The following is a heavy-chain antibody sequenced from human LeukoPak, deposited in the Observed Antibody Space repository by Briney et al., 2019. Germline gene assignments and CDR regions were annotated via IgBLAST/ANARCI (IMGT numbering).Heavy chain of an antibody. CDR2: MNPNSGNT. CDR1: GYTFTSYD. D-gene: IGHD2-15*01. CDR3: ARWGYCSGGSCYDEYYFDY. V-gene: IGHV1-8*01. J-gene: IGHJ4*02. Sequence: GASVKVSCKASGYTFTSYDINWVRQATGQGLEWMGWMNPNSGNTGYAQKFQGRVTMTRNTSISTAYTELSSLRSEDTAVYYCARWGYCSGGSCYDEYYFDYWGQGTLVTVSS.